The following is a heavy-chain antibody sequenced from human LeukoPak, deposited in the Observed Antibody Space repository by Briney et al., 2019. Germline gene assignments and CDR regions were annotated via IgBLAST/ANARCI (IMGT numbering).Heavy chain of an antibody. Sequence: GGSLRLSCAAPGYTFSSYAMNWVRQAPGEGLEWVSSISSSGSYTYYADSVKGRFTISRDNAKNSLYLQMNSLRAEDTAVYYCARDAGLSGYDYNYWGQGTLVTVSS. CDR2: ISSSGSYT. D-gene: IGHD5-12*01. CDR1: GYTFSSYA. V-gene: IGHV3-21*01. CDR3: ARDAGLSGYDYNY. J-gene: IGHJ4*02.